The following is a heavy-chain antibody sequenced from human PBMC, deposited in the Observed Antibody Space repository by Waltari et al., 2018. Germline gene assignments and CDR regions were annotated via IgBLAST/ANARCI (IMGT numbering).Heavy chain of an antibody. CDR2: ISYDGSNK. D-gene: IGHD4-17*01. V-gene: IGHV3-30-3*01. CDR1: GFTFSSYA. CDR3: ARDEHGDYGFDY. Sequence: QVQLVESGGGVVQPGRSLRLSCAASGFTFSSYAMHWVRQAPGKGLEWVAVISYDGSNKYYADSVKGRFTISRDNSKNTLYLQMNSLRAEDTAVYYCARDEHGDYGFDYWGQGTLVTVSS. J-gene: IGHJ4*02.